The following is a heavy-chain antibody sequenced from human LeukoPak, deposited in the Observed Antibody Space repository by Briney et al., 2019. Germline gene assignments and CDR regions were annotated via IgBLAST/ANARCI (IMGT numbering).Heavy chain of an antibody. D-gene: IGHD6-25*01. Sequence: GGSLRLSCAASGFTFSGYAMSWVRQAPGKGLEWVSAISGSGGSTYYADSVKGRFTISRDNSKNTLYLQMNSLRAEDTAVYYCAKGSGFSGYNIFDYWGQGTLVTVSS. CDR2: ISGSGGST. V-gene: IGHV3-23*01. CDR3: AKGSGFSGYNIFDY. CDR1: GFTFSGYA. J-gene: IGHJ4*02.